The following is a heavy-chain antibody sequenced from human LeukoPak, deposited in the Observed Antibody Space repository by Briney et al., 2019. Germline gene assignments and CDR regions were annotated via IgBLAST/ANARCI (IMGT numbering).Heavy chain of an antibody. CDR2: ISGDGGTT. J-gene: IGHJ4*02. CDR3: AGGEMASNRSPDY. Sequence: PGGSLRVSCAASGFTFSSYAMTWVRQAPGKGLEWVSVISGDGGTTFYADSVKGRFTISRDNSKNTLYLQMNSLRAEDTAVYYCAGGEMASNRSPDYWGQGTLVTVSS. V-gene: IGHV3-23*01. CDR1: GFTFSSYA. D-gene: IGHD5-24*01.